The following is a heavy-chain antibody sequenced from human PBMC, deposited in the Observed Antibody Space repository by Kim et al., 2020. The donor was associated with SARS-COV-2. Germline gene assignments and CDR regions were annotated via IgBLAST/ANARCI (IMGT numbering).Heavy chain of an antibody. J-gene: IGHJ6*02. Sequence: ASVKVSCKASGYTFTSYYMHWVRQAPGQGLEWMGIINPSGGSTSYAQKFQGRVTMTRDTSTSTVYMELSSLRSEDTAVYYFARGGIAARHYYYYGMDVWGQGTTVTVSS. D-gene: IGHD6-6*01. CDR3: ARGGIAARHYYYYGMDV. CDR1: GYTFTSYY. CDR2: INPSGGST. V-gene: IGHV1-46*01.